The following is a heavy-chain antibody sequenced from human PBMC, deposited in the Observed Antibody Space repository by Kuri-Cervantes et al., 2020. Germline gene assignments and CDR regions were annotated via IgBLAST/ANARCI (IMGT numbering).Heavy chain of an antibody. V-gene: IGHV4-31*03. CDR1: GGSISSGGYY. CDR3: ARVGSGNHLWNSGYDSYYYYYGMDV. Sequence: SETLSLTCTVSGGSISSGGYYWSWIRQHPGKGLEWIGYIYYSGSTYYNPSLKSRVTISVDTSKNQFSLKLSSVTAADTAVYYCARVGSGNHLWNSGYDSYYYYYGMDVWGQGTTVTVSS. D-gene: IGHD5-12*01. CDR2: IYYSGST. J-gene: IGHJ6*02.